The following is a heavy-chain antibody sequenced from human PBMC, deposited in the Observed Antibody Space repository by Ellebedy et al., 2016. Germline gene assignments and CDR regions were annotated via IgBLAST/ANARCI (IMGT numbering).Heavy chain of an antibody. CDR1: GFTFSSYS. CDR3: ARESNPAATVVTPFDY. J-gene: IGHJ4*02. D-gene: IGHD4-23*01. Sequence: GGSLRLSCAASGFTFSSYSMNWVRQAPGKGLEWVSYISSSSSTIYYADSVKGRFTISRDNAKNSLYLQMNSLRDEDTAVYYCARESNPAATVVTPFDYWGQGTLVTVSS. V-gene: IGHV3-48*02. CDR2: ISSSSSTI.